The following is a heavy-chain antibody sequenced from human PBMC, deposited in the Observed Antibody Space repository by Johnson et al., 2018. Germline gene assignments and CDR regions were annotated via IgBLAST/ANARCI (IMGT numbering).Heavy chain of an antibody. Sequence: QVQLVQSGAEVKKPGASVKVSCKASGYTFTSYDINWVRQATGQGLEWMGWMSPNSGNTGYAQKFQGRVTMTRHTSISTAYMELSSLGSEDTAVYYCARTAADIDAFDIWVQGTMVTVSS. CDR2: MSPNSGNT. J-gene: IGHJ3*02. V-gene: IGHV1-8*01. D-gene: IGHD6-13*01. CDR3: ARTAADIDAFDI. CDR1: GYTFTSYD.